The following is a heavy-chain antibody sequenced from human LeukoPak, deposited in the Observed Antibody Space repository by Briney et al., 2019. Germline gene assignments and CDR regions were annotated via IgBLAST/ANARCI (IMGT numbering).Heavy chain of an antibody. Sequence: TASETLSLTWAVYGGSFSCYYWSWIRQPPGKGLEWIGEINHSGSTNYNPSLKSRVTISVDTSKNQFSLKLSSVTAADTAVYYCAREVVRGAPWSWGQGTLVTVSS. CDR1: GGSFSCYY. CDR2: INHSGST. J-gene: IGHJ4*02. D-gene: IGHD3-10*01. CDR3: AREVVRGAPWS. V-gene: IGHV4-34*01.